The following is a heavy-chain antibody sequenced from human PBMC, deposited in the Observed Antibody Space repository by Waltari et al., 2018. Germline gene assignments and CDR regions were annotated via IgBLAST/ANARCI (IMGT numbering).Heavy chain of an antibody. CDR2: ISYDGSNK. D-gene: IGHD3-3*01. CDR3: ARDGAITIFGVVIFLFDY. V-gene: IGHV3-30-3*01. CDR1: GFTFSSYA. J-gene: IGHJ4*02. Sequence: GFTFSSYAMHWVRQAPGKGLEWVAVISYDGSNKYYADSVKGRFTISRDNSKNTLYLQMNSLRAEDTAVYYCARDGAITIFGVVIFLFDYWGQGTLVTVSS.